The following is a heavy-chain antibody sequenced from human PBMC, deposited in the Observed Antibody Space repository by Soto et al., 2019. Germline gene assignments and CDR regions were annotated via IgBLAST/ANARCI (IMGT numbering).Heavy chain of an antibody. J-gene: IGHJ5*01. Sequence: KPWGALRLSGAASVFTFSTYTMNWVRQAPGKGLEWISSISSGSSYIYYAGSVKGRFTISRDNAKNSLFLQMNSLRADDTAVYYCARDILSGGAYPDSWGQGTKVTVSS. CDR2: ISSGSSYI. CDR3: ARDILSGGAYPDS. CDR1: VFTFSTYT. V-gene: IGHV3-21*01. D-gene: IGHD3-10*01.